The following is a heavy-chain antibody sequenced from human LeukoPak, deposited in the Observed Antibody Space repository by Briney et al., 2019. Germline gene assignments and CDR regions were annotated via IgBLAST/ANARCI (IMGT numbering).Heavy chain of an antibody. CDR1: GFTFSSYA. Sequence: PGGSLRLSCAASGFTFSSYAMSWVRQPPGKGLEWVSAISDSGGSTYYADSVKGRIIISRDNSKTSLYLQMSSLRAEGTAVYYCSKDFNLGYCRGGSCLHSFFRYYYYYMDVWGKGTTVTVSS. D-gene: IGHD2-15*01. J-gene: IGHJ6*03. CDR3: SKDFNLGYCRGGSCLHSFFRYYYYYMDV. V-gene: IGHV3-23*01. CDR2: ISDSGGST.